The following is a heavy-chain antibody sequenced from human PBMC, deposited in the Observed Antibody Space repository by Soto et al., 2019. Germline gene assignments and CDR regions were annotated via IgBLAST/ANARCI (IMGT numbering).Heavy chain of an antibody. V-gene: IGHV4-30-2*06. CDR1: GGSISSGGYS. CDR2: IYPTGST. J-gene: IGHJ6*02. D-gene: IGHD3-10*01. Sequence: PSETMSLSSTVSGGSISSGGYSWRWIRQSPEKGLEWLGCIYPTGSTYYHPSLKSRVTISIDTSRNQFSLNLTSVTAADTAVYYCARAPPGPSPRWVLWGQGTTVTVSS. CDR3: ARAPPGPSPRWVL.